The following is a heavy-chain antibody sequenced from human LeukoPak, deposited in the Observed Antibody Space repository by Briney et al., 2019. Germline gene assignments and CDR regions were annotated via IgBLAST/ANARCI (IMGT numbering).Heavy chain of an antibody. J-gene: IGHJ4*02. CDR1: GFTFSSYG. CDR3: TTDGGDTAMVGY. V-gene: IGHV3-30*03. Sequence: GGSLRLSCAASGFTFSSYGMHWVRQAPGKGLEWVAVISYDGSNKYYADSVKGRFTISRDNSKNTLYLQMNSLKTEDTAVYYCTTDGGDTAMVGYWGQGTLVTVSS. CDR2: ISYDGSNK. D-gene: IGHD5-18*01.